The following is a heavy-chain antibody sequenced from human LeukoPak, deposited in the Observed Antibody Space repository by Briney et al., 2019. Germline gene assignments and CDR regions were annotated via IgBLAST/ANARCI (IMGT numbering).Heavy chain of an antibody. V-gene: IGHV4-39*07. CDR1: GGSISSSTYY. J-gene: IGHJ3*02. CDR3: ARGPDDAFGI. CDR2: IYYSGST. Sequence: PSETLSLTCTVSGGSISSSTYYWGWIRQPPGKGLEWIGSIYYSGSTYYNPSLKSRVTMSVDTSKNQFSLKLSSVTAADTAVYYCARGPDDAFGIWGQGTMVTVPS.